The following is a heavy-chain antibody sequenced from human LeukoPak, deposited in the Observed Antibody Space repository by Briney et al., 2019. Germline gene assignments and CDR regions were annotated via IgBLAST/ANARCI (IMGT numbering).Heavy chain of an antibody. CDR2: ISYDASNQ. J-gene: IGHJ4*02. CDR1: GFIFSTYA. Sequence: GGSLRLSCAASGFIFSTYAMHWVRQAPGKGLEWVAVISYDASNQYYADSVKGRFTISRDNSKNTLYLQMNGLRAEDTAVYYCAKATGYLLWGQGTLVIVSS. D-gene: IGHD1-14*01. CDR3: AKATGYLL. V-gene: IGHV3-30*18.